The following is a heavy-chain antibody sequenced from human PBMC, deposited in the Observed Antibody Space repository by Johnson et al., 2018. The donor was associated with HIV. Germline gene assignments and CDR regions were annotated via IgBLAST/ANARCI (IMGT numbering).Heavy chain of an antibody. Sequence: MLLVESGGGLVQPGGSLRLSCEASGFTFSDHYMDWVRQAPGKGLEWVSVIYSGGSTYYADSVKGRFTISRDNSKNTLYLQMNGLRAEDTAVYYCAKAGAVAGPGIDAFDIWGQGTMVTVSS. D-gene: IGHD6-19*01. CDR2: IYSGGST. V-gene: IGHV3-66*01. CDR3: AKAGAVAGPGIDAFDI. CDR1: GFTFSDHY. J-gene: IGHJ3*02.